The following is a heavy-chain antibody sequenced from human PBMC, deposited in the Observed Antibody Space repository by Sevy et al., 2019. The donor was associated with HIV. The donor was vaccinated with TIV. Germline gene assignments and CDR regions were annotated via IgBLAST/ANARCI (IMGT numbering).Heavy chain of an antibody. Sequence: ASVKVSCKASGYTFTGYYMHWVRQAPGQGLEWMGRINPNSGGTNYAQKFQGRVTMTRDTSISTAYMELSRLRSDDTAVNYCARERYASGWFDAFDIWGQGTMVTVSS. CDR1: GYTFTGYY. V-gene: IGHV1-2*06. J-gene: IGHJ3*02. CDR2: INPNSGGT. D-gene: IGHD6-19*01. CDR3: ARERYASGWFDAFDI.